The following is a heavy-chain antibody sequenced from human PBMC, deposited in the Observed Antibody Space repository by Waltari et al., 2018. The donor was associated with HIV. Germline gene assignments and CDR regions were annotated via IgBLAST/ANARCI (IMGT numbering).Heavy chain of an antibody. J-gene: IGHJ3*02. V-gene: IGHV1-8*01. CDR2: MSPNSGNT. CDR1: GYIFTSSD. Sequence: QAQLLQSGAEVQQAGASVTVCCKASGYIFTSSDINCVRPPTGQGLEGVGWMSPNSGNTGVAQNIQGRITMTRNTSVCPAYMELGSLRSKETAVYYGATRRMQPLLHRRGLRGAFDIWGQGTMVTVSS. D-gene: IGHD4-4*01. CDR3: ATRRMQPLLHRRGLRGAFDI.